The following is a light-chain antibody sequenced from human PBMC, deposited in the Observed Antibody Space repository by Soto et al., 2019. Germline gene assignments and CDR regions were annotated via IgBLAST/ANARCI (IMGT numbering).Light chain of an antibody. Sequence: QSVLTQAPSVSGTPGQRVTISCSGSSSNIGSNTVSWYQQVPGTAPKVLIYSNVQRPSGVPDRFSGSKSGTSASLAIGGLQSEDEADYYCAAWDGRLNGWVFGGVTQLTVL. V-gene: IGLV1-44*01. CDR2: SNV. CDR1: SSNIGSNT. J-gene: IGLJ3*02. CDR3: AAWDGRLNGWV.